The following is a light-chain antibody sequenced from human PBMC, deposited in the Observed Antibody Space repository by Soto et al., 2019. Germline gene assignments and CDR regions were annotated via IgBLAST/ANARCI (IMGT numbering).Light chain of an antibody. J-gene: IGLJ3*02. CDR2: ENT. CDR1: ISNIGAGSD. Sequence: QSVLTQPPSVSGAPGQRVIISCTGSISNIGAGSDVHWYQQLPGTTPKLLINENTNRPSGVPDRFSGFKSGTSASLAITGLQAEDEADYYCQSYDTSLNVWVFGGGTQLTVL. CDR3: QSYDTSLNVWV. V-gene: IGLV1-40*01.